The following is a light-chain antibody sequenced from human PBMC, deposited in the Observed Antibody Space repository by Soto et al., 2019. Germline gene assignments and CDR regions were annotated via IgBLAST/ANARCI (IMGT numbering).Light chain of an antibody. CDR1: QSISSY. J-gene: IGKJ5*01. CDR2: AAS. CDR3: QQFKSYPIT. V-gene: IGKV1-9*01. Sequence: DIQMTQSPSSLSASVGDRVTSTCRASQSISSYLNWYQQKPGKAPKLLIYAASTLQNGVPSTFSGSGSGTESTLTISSLQPEDFGTYYCQQFKSYPITFGQGTRLEIK.